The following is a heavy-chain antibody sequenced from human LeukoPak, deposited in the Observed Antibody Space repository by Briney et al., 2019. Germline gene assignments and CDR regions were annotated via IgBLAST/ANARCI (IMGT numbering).Heavy chain of an antibody. J-gene: IGHJ4*02. CDR3: ARISEYSSSGPPGYYFDY. CDR1: GGSISSYY. CDR2: IYYSGST. D-gene: IGHD6-6*01. V-gene: IGHV4-59*01. Sequence: SETLSLTCTVSGGSISSYYWSWIRQPPGKGLEWIGYIYYSGSTNYNPSLKSRVTISVDTSKNQFSLKLSSVTAADTAVYYCARISEYSSSGPPGYYFDYWGQGTLVTVSS.